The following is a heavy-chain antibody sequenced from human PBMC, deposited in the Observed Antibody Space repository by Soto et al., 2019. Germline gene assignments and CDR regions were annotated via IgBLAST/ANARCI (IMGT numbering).Heavy chain of an antibody. CDR1: GFTSSDYY. V-gene: IGHV3-11*01. D-gene: IGHD6-19*01. CDR3: ARQIGGSGWYSDAFVI. CDR2: ISNSGVTI. Sequence: QVQLVESGGGLVKPGWSLRLTCAASGFTSSDYYMSWIRQAPGKGLEWISYISNSGVTIHYADSVKGRFTISRDNAKNSSHKQINRKREVDTAEYYCARQIGGSGWYSDAFVIWVQGTVVTVSS. J-gene: IGHJ3*02.